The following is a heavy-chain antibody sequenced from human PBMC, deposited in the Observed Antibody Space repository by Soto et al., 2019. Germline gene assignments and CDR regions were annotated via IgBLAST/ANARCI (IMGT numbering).Heavy chain of an antibody. CDR3: ARVIRGAYYNSPLDT. CDR1: GYTXSGYF. V-gene: IGHV1-2*02. J-gene: IGHJ5*02. CDR2: INPYSGGA. Sequence: GXSXKVSFKASGYTXSGYFMNLVRQAPGQGLEWIGWINPYSGGADYAQSFQVRVTMTRDTSIRTVYMELSRLRFEDTAVYYCARVIRGAYYNSPLDTWGQGTVATVS. D-gene: IGHD3-10*01.